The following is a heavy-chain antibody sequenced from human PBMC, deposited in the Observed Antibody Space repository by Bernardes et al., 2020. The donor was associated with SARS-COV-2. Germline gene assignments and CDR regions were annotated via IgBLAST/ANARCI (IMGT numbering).Heavy chain of an antibody. D-gene: IGHD3-3*01. Sequence: GGSLRLSCAVSGFSFSNYWMNWVRQAPGKGLEWVANIKQDGSEKYYVDSVRGRFTISRDNAKSSLYLQMSSLRAEDTAVYYCARNYDFWRGYSYYYYGMDVWGRGTTVTVS. J-gene: IGHJ6*02. CDR2: IKQDGSEK. CDR3: ARNYDFWRGYSYYYYGMDV. V-gene: IGHV3-7*04. CDR1: GFSFSNYW.